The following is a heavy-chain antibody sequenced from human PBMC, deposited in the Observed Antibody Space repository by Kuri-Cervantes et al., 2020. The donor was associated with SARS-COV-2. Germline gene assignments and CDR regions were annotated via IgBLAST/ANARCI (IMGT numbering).Heavy chain of an antibody. CDR1: GGSISSGSYY. V-gene: IGHV4-61*09. CDR3: ARVVRHLLLGDYYYYYMDV. Sequence: LSCTVSGGSISSGSYYWSWIRQPAGKGLEWIGYIYTSGSTNYNPSLKSRVTISVDTSKNQFSLKLTSVTVADTAVYFCARVVRHLLLGDYYYYYMDVWGKGTAVTVSS. J-gene: IGHJ6*03. CDR2: IYTSGST. D-gene: IGHD1-26*01.